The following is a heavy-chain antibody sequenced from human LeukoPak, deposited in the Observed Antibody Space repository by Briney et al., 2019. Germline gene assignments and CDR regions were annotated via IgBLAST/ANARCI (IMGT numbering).Heavy chain of an antibody. J-gene: IGHJ6*03. Sequence: GGSLRLSCAASGFTFSDYYMSWIRQAPGKGLEWVSYISSSGTRIYYADSVKGRFTISRDNAKNSLYLQMNSLRAEDTAVYYCARDFGARYYVSSGYLFAYYYMDVWGKGTTVTVSS. CDR3: ARDFGARYYVSSGYLFAYYYMDV. CDR2: ISSSGTRI. D-gene: IGHD3-22*01. V-gene: IGHV3-11*04. CDR1: GFTFSDYY.